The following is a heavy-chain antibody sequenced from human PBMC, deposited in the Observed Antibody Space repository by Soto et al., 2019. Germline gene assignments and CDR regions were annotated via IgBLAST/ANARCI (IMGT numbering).Heavy chain of an antibody. V-gene: IGHV3-21*01. CDR1: GFTFSSYS. D-gene: IGHD2-15*01. Sequence: GGSLRLSCAASGFTFSSYSMNWVRQAPGKGLEWVSSITSGSGYIYYADSVKGRFIMSRDNAKNSLSLQMNSLRAEDTAVYYCAKAFRYCTGGTCNPIDYWGQGTLVTVS. J-gene: IGHJ4*02. CDR3: AKAFRYCTGGTCNPIDY. CDR2: ITSGSGYI.